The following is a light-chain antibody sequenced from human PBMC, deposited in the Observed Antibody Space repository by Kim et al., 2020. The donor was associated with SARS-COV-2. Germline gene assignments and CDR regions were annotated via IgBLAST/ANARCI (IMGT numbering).Light chain of an antibody. J-gene: IGKJ5*01. CDR3: HHINIYLRT. Sequence: SRPSRTITSILNWIHRNQGKPPKPLTNVVSILESGHPSRFIGSGSGTDFTLTISSLRPDDFATYYCHHINIYLRTFGQGTPLEIK. CDR2: VVS. V-gene: IGKV1-5*02. CDR1: RTITSI.